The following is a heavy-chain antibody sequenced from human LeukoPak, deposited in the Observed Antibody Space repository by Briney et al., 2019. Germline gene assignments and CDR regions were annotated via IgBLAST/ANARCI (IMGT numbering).Heavy chain of an antibody. CDR1: GGSISSGSYY. D-gene: IGHD6-13*01. CDR3: ARHLRGGSIWFDY. V-gene: IGHV4-39*01. Sequence: SETLSLTCTVSGGSISSGSYYWGWVRQPPGKGLEWIGSISYSGTTYYNLSLKSRVTLSVDTSKNQFSLKLSSVTAADTALYYCARHLRGGSIWFDYWGRGTLVTVSS. J-gene: IGHJ4*02. CDR2: ISYSGTT.